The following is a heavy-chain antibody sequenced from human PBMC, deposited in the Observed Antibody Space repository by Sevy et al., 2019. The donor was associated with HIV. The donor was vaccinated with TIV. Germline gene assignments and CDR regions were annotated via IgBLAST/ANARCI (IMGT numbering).Heavy chain of an antibody. J-gene: IGHJ3*01. CDR2: INTYNSNT. V-gene: IGHV1-18*01. CDR1: SYTFTSFG. D-gene: IGHD5-12*01. CDR3: GRWDMATSSDAFDF. Sequence: ASVKVSCKPSSYTFTSFGFTWVRQAPGQGLEWVGSINTYNSNTYYAQRLQGRLSMTTDTSTSTAYMELRSLRSDDTAVYFCGRWDMATSSDAFDFWGQGTMVTVSS.